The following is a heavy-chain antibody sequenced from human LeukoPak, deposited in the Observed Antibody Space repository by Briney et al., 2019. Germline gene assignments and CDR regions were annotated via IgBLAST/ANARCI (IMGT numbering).Heavy chain of an antibody. CDR1: GGSLSSGNFY. D-gene: IGHD3-22*01. J-gene: IGHJ3*02. CDR3: ARDRGDDSFDN. CDR2: IHTSVNT. Sequence: PSETLSLTCTVSGGSLSSGNFYWPWLRQPAGNQRECSRRIHTSVNTNHTPSLCSPVTISTDTSKSLFSVTLNFVTAAGTSVYYCARDRGDDSFDNWGQGTTVTVSS. V-gene: IGHV4-61*02.